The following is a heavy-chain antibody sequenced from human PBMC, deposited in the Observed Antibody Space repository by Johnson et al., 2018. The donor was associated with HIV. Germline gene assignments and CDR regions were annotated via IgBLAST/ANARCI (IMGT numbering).Heavy chain of an antibody. J-gene: IGHJ3*02. CDR1: GFTFRSYG. D-gene: IGHD6-13*01. CDR3: ARDQRHIAAAGPPDAFDI. CDR2: IWHDGRDV. Sequence: QVQLVESGGGVVQPGTPLRLSCAASGFTFRSYGIHWVRQAPGKGLAWVSFIWHDGRDVYYADSVKGRFTVSRDNSKNTLYLQMNSLRAEDTAVYYCARDQRHIAAAGPPDAFDIWGQGTMVTVSS. V-gene: IGHV3-33*01.